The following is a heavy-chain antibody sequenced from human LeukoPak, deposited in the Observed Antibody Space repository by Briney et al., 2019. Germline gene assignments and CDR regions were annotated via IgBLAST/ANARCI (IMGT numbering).Heavy chain of an antibody. CDR3: ARDHNWGPDF. CDR1: GYTXIDNY. Sequence: GASVTVSCKASGYTXIDNYFHWVRQAPGQGLEWVGLIHPKTGRTHYAQNFQGRVTLTRDTSISTAYMYLSGLTSDDTAIYYCARDHNWGPDFWGQGTLVTVSS. D-gene: IGHD7-27*01. V-gene: IGHV1-2*02. CDR2: IHPKTGRT. J-gene: IGHJ4*02.